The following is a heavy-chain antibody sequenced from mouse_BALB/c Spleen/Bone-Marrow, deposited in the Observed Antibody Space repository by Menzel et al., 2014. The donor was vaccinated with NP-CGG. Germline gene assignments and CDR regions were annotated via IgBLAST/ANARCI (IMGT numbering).Heavy chain of an antibody. D-gene: IGHD2-1*01. Sequence: QVQLQQSRAELVRPGTSVEMSCKAAGYSFTNFWIGWVKQRPGHGLEWIGDIYPKNDDANYNEKFKGRATLTVDTSSSTAYMQLSGLTSEDSAIYYCTRHYGNYDYWGQGSTLTVSS. CDR1: GYSFTNFW. V-gene: IGHV1-63*02. CDR2: IYPKNDDA. J-gene: IGHJ2*01. CDR3: TRHYGNYDY.